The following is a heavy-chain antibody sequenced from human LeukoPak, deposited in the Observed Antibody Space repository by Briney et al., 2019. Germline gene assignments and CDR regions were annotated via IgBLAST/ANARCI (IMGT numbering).Heavy chain of an antibody. Sequence: ASVKVSCKASGYTITGYYIHWVRQAPGQGLEWMGWINPNSGDTNYAQKLQGRVTMTTDTSTSTAYMELRSLRSDDTAVYYCARDRTARDIVVVPALDYWGQGTLVTVSS. V-gene: IGHV1-2*02. J-gene: IGHJ4*02. CDR2: INPNSGDT. CDR3: ARDRTARDIVVVPALDY. CDR1: GYTITGYY. D-gene: IGHD2-2*01.